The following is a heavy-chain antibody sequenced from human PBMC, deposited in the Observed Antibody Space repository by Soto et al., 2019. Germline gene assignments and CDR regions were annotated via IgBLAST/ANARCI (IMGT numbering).Heavy chain of an antibody. CDR3: ARELERVFDY. D-gene: IGHD1-1*01. CDR1: GGSFSGYY. V-gene: IGHV4-34*01. J-gene: IGHJ4*02. CDR2: IYHSGST. Sequence: SETLSLTCAVYGGSFSGYYWSWIRQPPGKGLEWIGEIYHSGSTNYNPSLKSRVSISVDMSKNQFSLKLNSVTAADTAVYYCARELERVFDYWGQGTLVTVSS.